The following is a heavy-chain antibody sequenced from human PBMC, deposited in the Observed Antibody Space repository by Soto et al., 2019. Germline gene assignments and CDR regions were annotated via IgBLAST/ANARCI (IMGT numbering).Heavy chain of an antibody. D-gene: IGHD5-12*01. J-gene: IGHJ4*02. CDR2: IIPIFGTA. CDR1: GGTFSSYA. V-gene: IGHV1-69*06. Sequence: ASVKVSCKASGGTFSSYAISWVRQAPGQGLEWMGGIIPIFGTANYAQKFQGRVTITADKSTSTAYMEPSSLRSEDTAVYYCARVESVATAYFDYWGQGTLVTVSS. CDR3: ARVESVATAYFDY.